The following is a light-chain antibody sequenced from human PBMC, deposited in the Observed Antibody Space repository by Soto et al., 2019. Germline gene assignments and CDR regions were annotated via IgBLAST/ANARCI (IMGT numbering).Light chain of an antibody. J-gene: IGLJ1*01. CDR2: EVS. V-gene: IGLV2-14*01. Sequence: TQPASLSGSPGQSITICCTGTRSDVCRYNFVSWYQQHPGKAPKLMISEVSKRPSGVSNRFSGSKSGNTASLTISGLQAADEADYYRTSYTSSSTQVFGTGTKVTVL. CDR3: TSYTSSSTQV. CDR1: RSDVCRYNF.